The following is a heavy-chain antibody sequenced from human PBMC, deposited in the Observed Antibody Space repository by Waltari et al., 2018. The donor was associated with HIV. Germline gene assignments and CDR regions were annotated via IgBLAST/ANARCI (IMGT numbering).Heavy chain of an antibody. CDR2: IYRVGDT. V-gene: IGHV3-66*01. CDR3: ANTPYDESGYLTLLFDN. D-gene: IGHD5-12*01. J-gene: IGHJ4*02. Sequence: QLVESGGGLVQPGESLRISCGVSGIGVTDTFLSWVRQAPGKGPECVAVIYRVGDTFYADSVQGRFTVSRDTSKNTLFLQMSSLKAEDTAVYYCANTPYDESGYLTLLFDNWGQGTTVTVAS. CDR1: GIGVTDTF.